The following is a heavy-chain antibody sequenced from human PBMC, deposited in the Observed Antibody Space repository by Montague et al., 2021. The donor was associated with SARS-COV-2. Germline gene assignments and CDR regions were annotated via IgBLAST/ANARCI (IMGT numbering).Heavy chain of an antibody. CDR2: ISYDGSNK. V-gene: IGHV3-30-3*01. Sequence: SLRLSCAASGFTFSSYAMYWVRQAPGKGLEWGAVISYDGSNKYYADSVKGRFTISRDNSKNTLYVQMDSLRAEDTAVYYCARGVETGTLFTYYYYGMDVWGQGTTVTVSS. CDR1: GFTFSSYA. J-gene: IGHJ6*02. D-gene: IGHD1-7*01. CDR3: ARGVETGTLFTYYYYGMDV.